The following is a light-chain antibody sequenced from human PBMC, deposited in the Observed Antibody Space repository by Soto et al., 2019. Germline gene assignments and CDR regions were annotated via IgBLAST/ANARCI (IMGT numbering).Light chain of an antibody. Sequence: EIVLTQSPGTLSLSPGDRATLSCRASQSVSSSYLAWSPQKPGQAPRLLIYGASSRATGISDRFSGWGSGTDFSLVISRLEPEDFAVYYCPHYGALPPWTFGQGPKVEIK. V-gene: IGKV3-20*01. CDR2: GAS. CDR3: PHYGALPPWT. CDR1: QSVSSSY. J-gene: IGKJ1*01.